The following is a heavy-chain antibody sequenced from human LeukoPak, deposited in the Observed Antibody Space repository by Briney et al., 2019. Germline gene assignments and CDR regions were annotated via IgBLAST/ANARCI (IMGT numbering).Heavy chain of an antibody. V-gene: IGHV3-23*01. CDR3: AKGDCSSTSCHYYYYGMDV. CDR1: GFTFSSYA. CDR2: ISGSGGST. J-gene: IGHJ6*02. D-gene: IGHD2-2*01. Sequence: GASLRLSCAASGFTFSSYAMSWVRQAPGKGLEWVSAISGSGGSTYYADSVKGRFTVSRDNSKNTLYLQMNSLRAEDTAVYYCAKGDCSSTSCHYYYYGMDVWGQGTTVTVSS.